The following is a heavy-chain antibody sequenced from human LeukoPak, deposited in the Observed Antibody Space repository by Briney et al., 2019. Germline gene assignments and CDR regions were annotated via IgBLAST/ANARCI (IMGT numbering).Heavy chain of an antibody. Sequence: ASVKVSCKASGYTFSSFGISWVRQAPGQGLEWMGWSSAYNGNTNYAQKFQGRVTMTTDTSTSTAYMEVRSLRSDDTAVYYCAKGKVNHLGALDFWGQGTLVTVSS. CDR2: SSAYNGNT. V-gene: IGHV1-18*01. CDR1: GYTFSSFG. D-gene: IGHD1-26*01. CDR3: AKGKVNHLGALDF. J-gene: IGHJ4*02.